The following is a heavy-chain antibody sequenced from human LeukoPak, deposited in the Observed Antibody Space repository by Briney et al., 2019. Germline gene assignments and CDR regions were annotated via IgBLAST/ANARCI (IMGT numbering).Heavy chain of an antibody. D-gene: IGHD2-2*01. CDR3: ASPYCSSTSCAGVHVGAFDI. V-gene: IGHV5-51*01. CDR1: GYSFTSYW. CDR2: IYPGYSYT. Sequence: GESLKISCKGSGYSFTSYWIGWVRQMPGKGLEWMGIIYPGYSYTRYSPSFQGQVTLSADKSISNAYLQWSSLKASDNAMYYCASPYCSSTSCAGVHVGAFDIWGQGQWSPSLQ. J-gene: IGHJ3*02.